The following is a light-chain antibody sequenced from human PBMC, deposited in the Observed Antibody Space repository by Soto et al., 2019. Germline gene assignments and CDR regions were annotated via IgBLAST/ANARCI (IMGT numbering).Light chain of an antibody. Sequence: EIVLTQSPGTLSLSPGERATLSCRASQSVSNYLAWYKQKPGQAPRLLIYDASNRATGIPARFSGSGSGTDFTLTISSLEPEDFAVYFCQQRSHWPPITFGQGARLENK. CDR1: QSVSNY. V-gene: IGKV3-11*01. CDR2: DAS. J-gene: IGKJ5*01. CDR3: QQRSHWPPIT.